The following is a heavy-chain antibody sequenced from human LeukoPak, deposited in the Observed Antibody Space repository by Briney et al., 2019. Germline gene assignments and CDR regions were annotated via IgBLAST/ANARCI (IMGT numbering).Heavy chain of an antibody. V-gene: IGHV3-20*04. CDR3: AGGDRNGWYFDY. D-gene: IGHD6-19*01. CDR2: INWNGGST. J-gene: IGHJ4*02. Sequence: GGSLRLSCAASGFTFDDHGMSWVRQAPGKGMEWVSGINWNGGSTGYADSVKGRFTISRDNAKNSLYLQMNSLRAEDTALYYCAGGDRNGWYFDYWGQGTLVTVSS. CDR1: GFTFDDHG.